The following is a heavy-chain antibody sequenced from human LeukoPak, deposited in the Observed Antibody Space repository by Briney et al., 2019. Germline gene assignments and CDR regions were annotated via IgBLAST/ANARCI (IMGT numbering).Heavy chain of an antibody. CDR1: GGSISSSSYY. D-gene: IGHD3-16*01. CDR3: ARRIVGGSWFDP. CDR2: IYYSGST. J-gene: IGHJ5*02. Sequence: SETLSLTCIVSGGSISSSSYYWGWIRQPPGKGLEWIGSIYYSGSTYYNPSLKSRVTISVDTSKNQFSLKLSSVTAADTAVYYCARRIVGGSWFDPWGQGTLVTVSS. V-gene: IGHV4-39*01.